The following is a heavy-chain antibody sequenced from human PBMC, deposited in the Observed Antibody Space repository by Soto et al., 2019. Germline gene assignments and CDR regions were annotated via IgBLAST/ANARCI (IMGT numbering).Heavy chain of an antibody. J-gene: IGHJ6*02. D-gene: IGHD3-16*01. Sequence: QVQLVQSGGEVKKPGASVKVSCQAAGYTFTRFGITWVRQAPGQGLEWMGWSSINNGRTNYAQKFQGRVTMTTETPTNTAYMELRSRRSHDSAVYYCARHTDDVHYVSWSDYYGMDVWGQGATVTVSS. CDR3: ARHTDDVHYVSWSDYYGMDV. CDR2: SSINNGRT. CDR1: GYTFTRFG. V-gene: IGHV1-18*01.